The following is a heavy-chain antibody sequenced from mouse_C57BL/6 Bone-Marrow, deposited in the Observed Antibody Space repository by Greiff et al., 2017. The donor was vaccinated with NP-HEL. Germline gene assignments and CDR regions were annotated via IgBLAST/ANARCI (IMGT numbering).Heavy chain of an antibody. D-gene: IGHD2-3*01. V-gene: IGHV1-81*01. J-gene: IGHJ4*01. CDR3: ARLWIYDGYYEEDFYAMDY. CDR1: GYTFTSYG. Sequence: VHLVESGAELARPGASVKLSCKASGYTFTSYGISWVKQRTGQGLEWIGEIYPRSGNTYYNEKFKGKATLTADKSSSTAYMELRSLTSEDSAVYFCARLWIYDGYYEEDFYAMDYWGQGTSVTVSS. CDR2: IYPRSGNT.